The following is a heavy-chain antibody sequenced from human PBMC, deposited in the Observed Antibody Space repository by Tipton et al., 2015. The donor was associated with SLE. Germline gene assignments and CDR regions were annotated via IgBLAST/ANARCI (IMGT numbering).Heavy chain of an antibody. D-gene: IGHD3-9*01. Sequence: SLRLSCAASGFTFSGYSLNWVRQAPGKGLEWVSSISSTSNYIHYADSVKGRFTISRDNAKNSLYLQMNSLRAEDTAVYYCAKDYDILTGAFDIWGQGTMVTVSS. CDR3: AKDYDILTGAFDI. CDR1: GFTFSGYS. CDR2: ISSTSNYI. J-gene: IGHJ3*02. V-gene: IGHV3-21*04.